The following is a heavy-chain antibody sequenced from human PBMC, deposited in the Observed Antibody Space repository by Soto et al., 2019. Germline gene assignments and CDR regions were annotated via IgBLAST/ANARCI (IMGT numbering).Heavy chain of an antibody. CDR1: GFTFRSFT. CDR3: TRGASRDSSARGWFDP. V-gene: IGHV3-21*01. D-gene: IGHD6-13*01. J-gene: IGHJ5*02. Sequence: PGGSLRLSCAASGFTFRSFTMNWVRQAPGKGLEWVSTISSNSAYIYYTDALRGRFTISRDNAKNLLHLQMNSLRAEDTAVYYCTRGASRDSSARGWFDPWGPGTLVTVSS. CDR2: ISSNSAYI.